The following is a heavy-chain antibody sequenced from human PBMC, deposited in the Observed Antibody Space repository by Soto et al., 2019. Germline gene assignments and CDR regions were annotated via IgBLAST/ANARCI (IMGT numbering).Heavy chain of an antibody. CDR1: GFTFSSYW. CDR2: INSGGSST. CDR3: ARDLGVNFWSGYYYYYYGMDV. J-gene: IGHJ6*02. D-gene: IGHD3-3*01. Sequence: EVQLVESGGGLVQPGGSLRLSCAASGFTFSSYWMHWVRQAPGKGLVWVSRINSGGSSTSYADSVKGRFTIPRDNAKKTLYQQMDSLRAEDTAVYYCARDLGVNFWSGYYYYYYGMDVWGQGTTVTVSS. V-gene: IGHV3-74*01.